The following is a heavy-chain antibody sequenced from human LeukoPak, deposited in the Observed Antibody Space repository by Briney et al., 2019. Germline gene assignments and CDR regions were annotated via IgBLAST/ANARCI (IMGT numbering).Heavy chain of an antibody. J-gene: IGHJ6*03. V-gene: IGHV1-69*13. CDR3: ARDSELELRPTGLRYYYMDV. CDR1: GYTFTSYD. D-gene: IGHD1-7*01. CDR2: IIPIFGTA. Sequence: EASVKVSCKASGYTFTSYDINWVRQAPGQGLEWMGGIIPIFGTANYAQKFQGRVTITADESTSTAYMELSSLRSEDTAVYYCARDSELELRPTGLRYYYMDVWGKGTTVTVSS.